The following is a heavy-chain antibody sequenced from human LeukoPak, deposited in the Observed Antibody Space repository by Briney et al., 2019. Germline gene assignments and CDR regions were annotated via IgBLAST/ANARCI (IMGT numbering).Heavy chain of an antibody. J-gene: IGHJ6*02. D-gene: IGHD2-21*02. CDR3: ARVPVVVTAPYYYGMDV. V-gene: IGHV3-53*04. CDR1: GFTVGSNY. CDR2: IYSGGST. Sequence: QAGGSLRLSCAASGFTVGSNYMSWVRQAPGKGLEWVSVIYSGGSTYYADSVKGRFTISRHNSKSTLYLQMNSLRAEDTAVYYCARVPVVVTAPYYYGMDVWGQGTTVTVSS.